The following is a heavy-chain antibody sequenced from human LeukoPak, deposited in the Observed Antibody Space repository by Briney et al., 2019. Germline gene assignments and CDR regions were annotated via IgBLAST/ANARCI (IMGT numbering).Heavy chain of an antibody. Sequence: GESLKISCKGSGYSFTSHWIGWVRQMPGKGLEWMGIIYPGDSDTRYSPSFQGQGTISADKSISTAYLQWSSLKASDTGMYYCATTTTRGMPHYFDYWGQGTLVTVSS. V-gene: IGHV5-51*01. D-gene: IGHD1-1*01. CDR1: GYSFTSHW. CDR2: IYPGDSDT. CDR3: ATTTTRGMPHYFDY. J-gene: IGHJ4*02.